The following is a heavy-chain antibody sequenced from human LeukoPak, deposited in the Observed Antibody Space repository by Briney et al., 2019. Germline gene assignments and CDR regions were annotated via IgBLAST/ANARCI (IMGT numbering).Heavy chain of an antibody. D-gene: IGHD5-12*01. CDR3: ARDFKVATTYYYYYYYMDV. CDR2: ISSSSSYI. Sequence: PGGSLRLSCAASGFTFSSYSMNWVRQAPGKGLEWVSSISSSSSYIYYADSVKGRFTISRDNAKNSLYLQMNSLRAEDTAVYYCARDFKVATTYYYYYYYMDVWGKGTTVTVSS. V-gene: IGHV3-21*01. CDR1: GFTFSSYS. J-gene: IGHJ6*03.